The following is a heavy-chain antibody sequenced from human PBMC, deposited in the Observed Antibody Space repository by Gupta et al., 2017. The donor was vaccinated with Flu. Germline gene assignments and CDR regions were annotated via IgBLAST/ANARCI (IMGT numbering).Heavy chain of an antibody. J-gene: IGHJ4*02. Sequence: QVQLQESGPGLVKPSQTLSLTCTVSGASIDSGRNYWTWIRQPAGKGLEWIGRIYTSGSTNYNPSLKSQVTISLDTSKNQFSLNLNSVTAADTAVYFCARGEDGSYPPAMDGGQGTLVTVSS. V-gene: IGHV4-61*02. CDR3: ARGEDGSYPPAMD. D-gene: IGHD1-26*01. CDR2: IYTSGST. CDR1: GASIDSGRNY.